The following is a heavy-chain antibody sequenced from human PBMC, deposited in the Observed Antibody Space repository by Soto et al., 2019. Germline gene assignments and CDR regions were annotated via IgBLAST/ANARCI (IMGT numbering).Heavy chain of an antibody. CDR3: ARGPYYDFWSGYYYTRPEYYYYMDV. CDR1: GFTFISYW. Sequence: GGSLRLSCAASGFTFISYWMHWVRQAPWKGLVWVSRINSDGSSTSYADSVKGRFTISRDNAKNTLYLQMNSLRAEDTAVYYCARGPYYDFWSGYYYTRPEYYYYMDVWGKGTTVTVSS. V-gene: IGHV3-74*01. CDR2: INSDGSST. J-gene: IGHJ6*03. D-gene: IGHD3-3*01.